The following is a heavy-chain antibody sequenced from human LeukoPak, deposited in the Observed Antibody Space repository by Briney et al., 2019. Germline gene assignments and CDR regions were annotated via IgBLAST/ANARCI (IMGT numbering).Heavy chain of an antibody. CDR1: TGSISSGDYY. D-gene: IGHD2-2*01. V-gene: IGHV4-30-4*08. J-gene: IGHJ4*02. CDR2: IYYSGST. Sequence: PSQTLSLTCTVSTGSISSGDYYWSWIRQPPGKGLEWIGYIYYSGSTYYNPSLKSRVTISVDTSKNQFSLKLSSVTAADTAVYYCARENIVVVPAALGPYSISSSFDYWGQGTLVTVSS. CDR3: ARENIVVVPAALGPYSISSSFDY.